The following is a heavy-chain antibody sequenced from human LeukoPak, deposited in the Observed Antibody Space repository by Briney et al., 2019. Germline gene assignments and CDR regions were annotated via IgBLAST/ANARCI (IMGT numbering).Heavy chain of an antibody. J-gene: IGHJ4*02. Sequence: SETLSLTCTVSGGSIHGYYWSWIRQPPGKGLEWIGYISYSGSTYYNPSLKGRVTISLGTSKNQFSLRLTSVTAADTAMYYCARGRNDFDYWGQGNLVTVSS. D-gene: IGHD1-1*01. CDR3: ARGRNDFDY. V-gene: IGHV4-59*13. CDR1: GGSIHGYY. CDR2: ISYSGST.